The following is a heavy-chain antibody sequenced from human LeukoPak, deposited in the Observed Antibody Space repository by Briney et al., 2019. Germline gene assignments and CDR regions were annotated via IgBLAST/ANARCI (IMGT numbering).Heavy chain of an antibody. CDR3: ARGYYYDSSAQDPPLNYYYYYYMDV. Sequence: SVKVSCKASGGTFSSYAISWVRQAPGQRLEWMGGIIPIFGTANYAQKFQGRVTITADESTSTAYMELSSLRSEDTAVYYCARGYYYDSSAQDPPLNYYYYYYMDVWGKGTTVTVSS. V-gene: IGHV1-69*01. CDR1: GGTFSSYA. CDR2: IIPIFGTA. D-gene: IGHD3-22*01. J-gene: IGHJ6*03.